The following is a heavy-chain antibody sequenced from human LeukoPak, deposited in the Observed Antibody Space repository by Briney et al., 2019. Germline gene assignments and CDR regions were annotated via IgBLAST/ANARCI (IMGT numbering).Heavy chain of an antibody. CDR1: GFIVSHNY. Sequence: GGSLRLSCAASGFIVSHNYMTWVRQAPGKGLEWISVIYIDGTTYYADSVKGRFTISRDQANNTLYLQMNSLRAEDTAVYYCARDAIAAAVTGYWGQGTLVTVSS. D-gene: IGHD6-13*01. CDR3: ARDAIAAAVTGY. J-gene: IGHJ4*02. V-gene: IGHV3-53*01. CDR2: IYIDGTT.